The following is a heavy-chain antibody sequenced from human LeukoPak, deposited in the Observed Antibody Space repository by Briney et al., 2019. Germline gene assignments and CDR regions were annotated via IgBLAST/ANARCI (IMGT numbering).Heavy chain of an antibody. Sequence: ASVKVSCKASGYTFTCYYMHWVRQAPGRGLEWMGIINPSGGSTSYAQKFQGRVTMTRDTSTSTVYMELSSLRSEDTAVYYCARSNGVGSDFDYWGQGTLVTVSS. CDR2: INPSGGST. J-gene: IGHJ4*02. D-gene: IGHD2-8*01. CDR1: GYTFTCYY. CDR3: ARSNGVGSDFDY. V-gene: IGHV1-46*03.